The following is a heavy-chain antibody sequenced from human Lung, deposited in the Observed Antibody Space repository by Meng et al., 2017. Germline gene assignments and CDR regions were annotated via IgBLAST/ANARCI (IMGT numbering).Heavy chain of an antibody. D-gene: IGHD2-2*01. CDR3: ARGLGEAVVPRTMFDY. V-gene: IGHV4-4*02. CDR2: IYHSGGT. CDR1: GGSISSSNW. J-gene: IGHJ4*02. Sequence: QGQRQGAGPGLGKRTGTLSLTCGVSGGSISSSNWWSWVRQPPGKGLEWIGEIYHSGGTKYNPSLKSRVTISVDKSKNQFSLKLSSVTAADTAVYYCARGLGEAVVPRTMFDYWGQGTLVTVSS.